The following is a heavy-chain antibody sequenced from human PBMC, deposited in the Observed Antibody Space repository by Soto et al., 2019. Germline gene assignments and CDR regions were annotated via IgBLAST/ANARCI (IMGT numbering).Heavy chain of an antibody. V-gene: IGHV1-69*06. CDR2: IIPIFGTA. J-gene: IGHJ4*02. CDR1: GGTFSSYA. D-gene: IGHD3-22*01. Sequence: SVKVSCKASGGTFSSYAISWVRQAPGQGLEWMGGIIPIFGTANYAQKFQGRVTITADKSTSTAYMELSSLRSEDTAVYYCARGYYYGSSGYYPFDHWGQGTLVTVSS. CDR3: ARGYYYGSSGYYPFDH.